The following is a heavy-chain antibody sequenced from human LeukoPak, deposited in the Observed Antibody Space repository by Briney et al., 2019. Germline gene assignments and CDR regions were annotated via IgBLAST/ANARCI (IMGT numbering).Heavy chain of an antibody. J-gene: IGHJ3*02. CDR2: INSDGSST. Sequence: PGGSLRLSCAASGFTFSSYWMHWVRQAPGKGLVWVSRINSDGSSTSYADSVKGRFTISRDNAKNPLYLQMNLLRAEDTAVYYCASRLGRGAFDIWGQGTMVTVSS. D-gene: IGHD5-12*01. CDR1: GFTFSSYW. CDR3: ASRLGRGAFDI. V-gene: IGHV3-74*01.